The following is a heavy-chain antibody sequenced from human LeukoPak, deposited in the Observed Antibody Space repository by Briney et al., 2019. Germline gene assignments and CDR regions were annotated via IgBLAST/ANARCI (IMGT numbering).Heavy chain of an antibody. D-gene: IGHD3-10*01. V-gene: IGHV4-59*01. CDR3: TRDTSVGSGMQY. J-gene: IGHJ4*02. Sequence: SETLSLTCSVSGGPLCTYTWSWVRQSPGKGLESIGYIYHGGTTNYSPALESLATISSHTARTQFSLRLRSGTAADTVIYYCTRDTSVGSGMQYWGQGTLVSVSS. CDR2: IYHGGTT. CDR1: GGPLCTYT.